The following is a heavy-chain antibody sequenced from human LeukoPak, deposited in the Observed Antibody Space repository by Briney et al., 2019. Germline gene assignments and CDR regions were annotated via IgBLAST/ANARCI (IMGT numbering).Heavy chain of an antibody. J-gene: IGHJ4*02. CDR2: IDPNTGDT. Sequence: ASVKVSCKASGQSLTGYFIHWVRQAPGQGLEWVGRIDPNTGDTIYAQNFQGSVTVTSATSISTAYMELSRLTSDDTAVYFCARLGLHGSGTYYFFDYWGQGTLVTVSS. CDR3: ARLGLHGSGTYYFFDY. D-gene: IGHD3-10*01. CDR1: GQSLTGYF. V-gene: IGHV1-2*06.